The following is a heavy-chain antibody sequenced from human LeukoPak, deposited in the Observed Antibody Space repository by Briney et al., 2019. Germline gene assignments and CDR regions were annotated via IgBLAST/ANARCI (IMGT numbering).Heavy chain of an antibody. J-gene: IGHJ4*02. V-gene: IGHV3-23*01. D-gene: IGHD3-16*02. CDR2: ISDSGGST. CDR1: GFTFDSYG. Sequence: GGSLRLSCAASGFTFDSYGMSWVRQAPGKGLEWVSGISDSGGSTYYADSVEGRFTISRDNSKNTLYLQMNSLRADDTAVYYCATDLRKIGGYLDYWGQGTLVTVSS. CDR3: ATDLRKIGGYLDY.